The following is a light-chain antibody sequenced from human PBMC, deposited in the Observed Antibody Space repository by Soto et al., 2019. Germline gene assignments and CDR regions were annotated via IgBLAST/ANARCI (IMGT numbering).Light chain of an antibody. V-gene: IGLV2-14*03. CDR1: SSDVGGYNY. Sequence: QSVLTQPRSVSGSPGQSVTISCTGTSSDVGGYNYVSWYQQHPGNPPKLIIYDVSDRPSGVSNRFSGSKSGNTASLTISGLQAEDEANYYCSSYTITSAYWVFGGGTKVTVL. CDR2: DVS. CDR3: SSYTITSAYWV. J-gene: IGLJ3*02.